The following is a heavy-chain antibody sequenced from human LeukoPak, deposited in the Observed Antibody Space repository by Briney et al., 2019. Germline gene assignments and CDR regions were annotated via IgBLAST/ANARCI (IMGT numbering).Heavy chain of an antibody. CDR2: IYWDDDK. CDR1: GFSLSTRGVG. D-gene: IGHD6-19*01. CDR3: AHRLPGSSGWYFDY. V-gene: IGHV2-5*02. Sequence: ESGPTLLKPTPTLTLTFTFSGFSLSTRGVGVGWIRQPPGKALEWLALIYWDDDKRYSPSLKSRLTITKDTSKNQVVLTMTNMDPVDTATYYCAHRLPGSSGWYFDYWGQGTLVTVSS. J-gene: IGHJ4*02.